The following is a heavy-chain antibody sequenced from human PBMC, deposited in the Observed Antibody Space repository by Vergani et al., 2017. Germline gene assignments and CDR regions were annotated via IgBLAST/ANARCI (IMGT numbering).Heavy chain of an antibody. V-gene: IGHV5-51*01. CDR1: GYSFTSYW. D-gene: IGHD3-22*01. Sequence: EVQLVQSGAEVKKPGESLTISCKGSGYSFTSYWIGWVRQMPGKGLEWMGIIYPGDSDTRYSPSFQGQVTISADKSISTAYLQWSSLKASDTAMYYCARRYYYDSSGYYPLSFQHWGQGTLVTVSS. CDR3: ARRYYYDSSGYYPLSFQH. CDR2: IYPGDSDT. J-gene: IGHJ1*01.